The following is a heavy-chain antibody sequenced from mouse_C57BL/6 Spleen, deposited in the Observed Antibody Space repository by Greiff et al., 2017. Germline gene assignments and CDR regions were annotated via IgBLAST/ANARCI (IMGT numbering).Heavy chain of an antibody. CDR2: IYPRSGNT. D-gene: IGHD2-1*01. J-gene: IGHJ2*01. Sequence: VQRVESGAELARPGASVKLSCKASGYTFTSYGISWVKQRTGQGLEWIGEIYPRSGNTYYNEKFKGKATLTADKSSSTAYMELRSLTSGDSAVYFCARSDGNPYYFDYWGQGTTLTVSS. V-gene: IGHV1-81*01. CDR1: GYTFTSYG. CDR3: ARSDGNPYYFDY.